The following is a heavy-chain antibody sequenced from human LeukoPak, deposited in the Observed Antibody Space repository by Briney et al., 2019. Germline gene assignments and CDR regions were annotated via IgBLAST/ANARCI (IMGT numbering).Heavy chain of an antibody. CDR2: TYDKSKCHN. CDR1: GDGLSVSSDV. V-gene: IGHV6-1*01. D-gene: IGHD3-16*01. CDR3: ARDAVWGYDAYDI. Sequence: SQTLSLTCAISGDGLSVSSDVWNWVRQSPSRGLEWLGRTYDKSKCHNDYAVSVKSRITIRPVTSQDQLSLHLNSVTPEDTAVYYCARDAVWGYDAYDIWGQGTMVTVSS. J-gene: IGHJ3*02.